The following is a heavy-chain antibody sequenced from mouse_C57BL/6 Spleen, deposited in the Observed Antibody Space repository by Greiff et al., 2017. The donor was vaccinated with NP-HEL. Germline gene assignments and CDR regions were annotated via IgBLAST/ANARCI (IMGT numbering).Heavy chain of an antibody. D-gene: IGHD2-4*01. Sequence: VKLQESGPELVKPGASVKISCKASGYAFSSSWMNWVKQRPGKGLEWIGRIYPGDGDTNYNGKFKGKATLTADKSSSTAYMQLSSLTSEDSAVYFCARPSYDHGNFDYWGQGTTLTVSS. V-gene: IGHV1-82*01. CDR3: ARPSYDHGNFDY. J-gene: IGHJ2*01. CDR1: GYAFSSSW. CDR2: IYPGDGDT.